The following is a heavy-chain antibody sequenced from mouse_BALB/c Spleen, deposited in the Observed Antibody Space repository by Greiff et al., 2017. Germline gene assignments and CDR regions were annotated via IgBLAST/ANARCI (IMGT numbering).Heavy chain of an antibody. J-gene: IGHJ2*01. Sequence: VQLQQSGAELVRPGTSVKVSCKASGYAFTNYLIEWVKQRPGQGLEWIGVINPGSGGTNYNEKFKGKATLTADKSSSTAYMQLSSLTSDDSAVYFCARGEVGDDWGQGTTLTVSS. CDR3: ARGEVGDD. V-gene: IGHV1-54*01. CDR1: GYAFTNYL. D-gene: IGHD1-1*01. CDR2: INPGSGGT.